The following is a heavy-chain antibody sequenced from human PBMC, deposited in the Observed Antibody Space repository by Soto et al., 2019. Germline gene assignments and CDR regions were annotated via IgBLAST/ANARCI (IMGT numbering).Heavy chain of an antibody. J-gene: IGHJ3*02. CDR3: ARDADILTGSDAFDI. V-gene: IGHV3-33*01. Sequence: PGGSLRLSCAASGFTFSSYGMHWVRQAPGKGLEWVAVIWYDGSNKYYADSVKGRFTISRDNSKNTLYLQMNSLRAEDTAVYYCARDADILTGSDAFDIWGQGTMVTLSS. D-gene: IGHD3-9*01. CDR1: GFTFSSYG. CDR2: IWYDGSNK.